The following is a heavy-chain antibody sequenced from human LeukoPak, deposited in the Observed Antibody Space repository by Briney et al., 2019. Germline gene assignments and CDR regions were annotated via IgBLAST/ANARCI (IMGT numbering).Heavy chain of an antibody. Sequence: SETLSLTCTVSGGSISRYYWSWIRQPPGTGLEWIGYIYYSGSTNYNPSLKSRVTISVDTSRNQFSLKLSSVTAADTAVYYCARDPDYYDSSGSSGYFDLWGRGTLVTVSS. CDR2: IYYSGST. D-gene: IGHD3-22*01. V-gene: IGHV4-59*01. J-gene: IGHJ2*01. CDR3: ARDPDYYDSSGSSGYFDL. CDR1: GGSISRYY.